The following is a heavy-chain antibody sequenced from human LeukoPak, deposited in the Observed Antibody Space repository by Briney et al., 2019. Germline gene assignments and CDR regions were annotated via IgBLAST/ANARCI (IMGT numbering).Heavy chain of an antibody. CDR3: ARDYLSSSDY. J-gene: IGHJ4*02. CDR2: IKFDGSER. Sequence: GGSLRLSCAASGFTFSNYWMSWVRQAPGKGLEWVANIKFDGSERYYVDSVKGRFTISRDNAKNSLYLQMNSLRAGDTAVYYCARDYLSSSDYWGQGTLVTVSP. V-gene: IGHV3-7*01. D-gene: IGHD6-6*01. CDR1: GFTFSNYW.